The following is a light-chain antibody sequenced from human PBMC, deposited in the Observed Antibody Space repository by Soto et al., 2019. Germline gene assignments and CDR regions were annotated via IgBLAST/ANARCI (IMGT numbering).Light chain of an antibody. V-gene: IGLV2-14*01. CDR3: SSYITSAIVV. Sequence: QSALTQPASVSAPRGQSITISCTGTSSDVPGSNSVSWYQQHPGKAPILIIFDVFKRPSGVSDRFSASKSGNTASLTISGLQAEDEADYYCSSYITSAIVVFGGGTKLTVL. J-gene: IGLJ2*01. CDR2: DVF. CDR1: SSDVPGSNS.